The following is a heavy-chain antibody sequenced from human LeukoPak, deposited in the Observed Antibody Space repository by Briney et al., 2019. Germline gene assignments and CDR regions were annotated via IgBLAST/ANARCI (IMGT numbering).Heavy chain of an antibody. J-gene: IGHJ4*02. CDR2: INSDGSST. D-gene: IGHD1-26*01. CDR1: GFTFSSYW. CDR3: ARAGYYASKDFDY. V-gene: IGHV3-74*01. Sequence: GGSLRLSCAASGFTFSSYWMHWVRQAPGKGLVWVSRINSDGSSTSYADSVKGRFTISRDNAKNTLYLQMNSLRAGDTAVYYCARAGYYASKDFDYWGQGTLVTVSS.